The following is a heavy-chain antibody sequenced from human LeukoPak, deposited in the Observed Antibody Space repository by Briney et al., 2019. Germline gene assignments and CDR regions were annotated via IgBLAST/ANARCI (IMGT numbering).Heavy chain of an antibody. CDR2: ISSSGSTL. D-gene: IGHD6-19*01. Sequence: PGGSLRLSCTASGFTFSSYEINWVRQAPGKGLEWVSYISSSGSTLYYADSVQGRFTISRDNAKNSLYLQMNSLRAEDTAVYYCVRDMYKSGWFLGRDYFDYWGQGTLVTVSS. V-gene: IGHV3-48*03. CDR1: GFTFSSYE. CDR3: VRDMYKSGWFLGRDYFDY. J-gene: IGHJ4*02.